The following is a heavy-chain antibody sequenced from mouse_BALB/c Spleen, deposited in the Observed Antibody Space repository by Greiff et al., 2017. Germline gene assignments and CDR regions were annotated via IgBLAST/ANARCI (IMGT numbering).Heavy chain of an antibody. CDR1: GYTFTSYW. V-gene: IGHV1S41*01. D-gene: IGHD2-13*01. CDR3: ARIDYNSGFAY. CDR2: IAPGSGST. Sequence: DLVKPGASVKLSCKASGYTFTSYWINWIKQRPGQGLEWIGCIAPGSGSTYYNEMFKGKATLTVDTSSSTAYIQLSSLSSEDSAVYFCARIDYNSGFAYWGQGTLVTVSA. J-gene: IGHJ3*01.